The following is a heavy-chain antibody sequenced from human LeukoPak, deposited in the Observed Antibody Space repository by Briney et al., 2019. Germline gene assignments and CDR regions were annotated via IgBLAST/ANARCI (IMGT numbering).Heavy chain of an antibody. CDR2: ISWNSGSI. J-gene: IGHJ6*03. CDR1: GFTFDDYA. CDR3: AKDRGLYFRYYYYMDV. V-gene: IGHV3-9*01. D-gene: IGHD3-9*01. Sequence: PGGSLRLSCAASGFTFDDYAMHWVRQAPGKGLEWVSGISWNSGSIGYADSVKGRFTISRDNAKNSLYLQMNSLRVEDTALYYCAKDRGLYFRYYYYMDVWGKGTTVTVSS.